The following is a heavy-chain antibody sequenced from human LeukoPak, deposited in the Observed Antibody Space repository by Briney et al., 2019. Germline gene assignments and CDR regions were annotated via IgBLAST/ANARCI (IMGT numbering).Heavy chain of an antibody. V-gene: IGHV1-3*04. Sequence: EASVKVSCRASGYTFSSYAMHWVRQAPGQGLEWMGWINTGSGYTKYSQRFQGRVTITRDTSARTAYMELSSLRAEDTAVYYCARETFGTSRPSDFWGQGTTVTVSS. CDR1: GYTFSSYA. D-gene: IGHD2-2*01. J-gene: IGHJ6*02. CDR2: INTGSGYT. CDR3: ARETFGTSRPSDF.